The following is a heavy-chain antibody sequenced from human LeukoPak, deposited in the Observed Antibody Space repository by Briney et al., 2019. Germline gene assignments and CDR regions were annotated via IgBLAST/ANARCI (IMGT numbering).Heavy chain of an antibody. V-gene: IGHV3-23*01. CDR1: GFTFSSYA. Sequence: AGGSLRLSCAASGFTFSSYAMSWVRQAPGKGLEWVSAISGSGGSTYYADSVKGRFTISRDNSKNTLYLQMNSLRAEDTAVYYCARGGYSGYDYELDYWGQGTLVTVSS. CDR2: ISGSGGST. CDR3: ARGGYSGYDYELDY. J-gene: IGHJ4*02. D-gene: IGHD5-12*01.